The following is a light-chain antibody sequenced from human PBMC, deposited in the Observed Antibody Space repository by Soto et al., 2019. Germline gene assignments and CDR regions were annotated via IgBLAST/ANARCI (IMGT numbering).Light chain of an antibody. J-gene: IGKJ1*01. CDR2: AAS. CDR3: QHRNSYPT. Sequence: DIQLTQSPSFLSASVGDRVTITCRASQGISSYLAWYQQKPGKPPKLLIYAASTLQSGVTSRFSGSGSGKEFTLTNSILQPEDFATYYCQHRNSYPTFGQVTKVEIQ. CDR1: QGISSY. V-gene: IGKV1-9*01.